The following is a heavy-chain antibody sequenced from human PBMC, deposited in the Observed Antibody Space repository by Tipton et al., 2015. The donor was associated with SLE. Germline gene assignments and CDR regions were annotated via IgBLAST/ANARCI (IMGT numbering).Heavy chain of an antibody. Sequence: TLSLTCTVSGGPISSYYWSWIRQPPGKGLEWIGSIYHSGSTYYNPSLKSRVTISVDTSKNQFSLKLSSVTAADTAVYYCARSKLTTVTQSDAFDIWGQGTMVTVSS. V-gene: IGHV4-59*08. D-gene: IGHD4-17*01. CDR1: GGPISSYY. CDR3: ARSKLTTVTQSDAFDI. J-gene: IGHJ3*02. CDR2: IYHSGST.